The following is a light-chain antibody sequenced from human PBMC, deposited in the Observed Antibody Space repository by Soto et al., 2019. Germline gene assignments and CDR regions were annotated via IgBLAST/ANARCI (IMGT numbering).Light chain of an antibody. Sequence: QSVLTQPPSVSGAPGQGVTISCTGSSSNIRAGYDVHWYQQLPGTAPKLLIYGNNNRPSGVPDRFSGSGSGTSASLAVTGLQAEDEADYYCQSYDSSLSGVVFGRGTKLTVL. V-gene: IGLV1-40*01. CDR3: QSYDSSLSGVV. J-gene: IGLJ2*01. CDR1: SSNIRAGYD. CDR2: GNN.